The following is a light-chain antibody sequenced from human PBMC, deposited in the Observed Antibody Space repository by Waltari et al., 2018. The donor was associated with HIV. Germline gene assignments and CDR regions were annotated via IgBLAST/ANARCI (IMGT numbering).Light chain of an antibody. CDR1: SSDVGVYNS. Sequence: QSALTQPPTASGSPGQSVTISCTGTSSDVGVYNSVSWYQQHPGKAPKLMIYEVTKRPSGVPDRFSGSKSGNTASLTVSGLQAEDEADYYCSSYAGSNRVVFGGGTKLTVL. CDR3: SSYAGSNRVV. V-gene: IGLV2-8*01. CDR2: EVT. J-gene: IGLJ2*01.